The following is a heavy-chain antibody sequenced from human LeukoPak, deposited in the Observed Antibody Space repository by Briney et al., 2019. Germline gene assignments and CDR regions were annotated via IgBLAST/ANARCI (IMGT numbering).Heavy chain of an antibody. D-gene: IGHD6-19*01. CDR2: INTNTGNP. V-gene: IGHV7-4-1*02. CDR1: GYTFTSYA. Sequence: ASVKVSCKASGYTFTSYAMNWVRQAPGQGLEWMGWINTNTGNPTYAQGFTGRFVFSLDTSVSTAYLQISSLKAEDTAVYYCAIVKYSSGWYSIGEIDYWGQGTLVTVSS. J-gene: IGHJ4*02. CDR3: AIVKYSSGWYSIGEIDY.